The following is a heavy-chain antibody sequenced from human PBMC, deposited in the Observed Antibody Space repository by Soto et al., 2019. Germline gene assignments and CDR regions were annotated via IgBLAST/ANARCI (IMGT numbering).Heavy chain of an antibody. J-gene: IGHJ5*02. D-gene: IGHD7-27*01. V-gene: IGHV3-33*01. CDR3: ARDGDLGWFDP. CDR2: IWYDGSNK. Sequence: VAVIWYDGSNKYYADSVKGRFTISRDNSKNTLYLQMNSLRAEDTAVYYCARDGDLGWFDPWGQGTLVTVSS.